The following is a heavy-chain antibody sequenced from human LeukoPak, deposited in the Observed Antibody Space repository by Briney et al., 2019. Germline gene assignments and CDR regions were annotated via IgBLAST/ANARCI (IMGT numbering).Heavy chain of an antibody. D-gene: IGHD3-16*01. Sequence: SETLSLTCVVSGGSISSLSWWTWVRQPPGKGLEWIGEIYHSGNINSNPSLTSRVTISLDESKNQFSLKVTSVTAADTAVYYCAGGHRHFYSYYFMDVWGKGTTVTVSS. CDR2: IYHSGNI. CDR1: GGSISSLSW. J-gene: IGHJ6*03. CDR3: AGGHRHFYSYYFMDV. V-gene: IGHV4-4*02.